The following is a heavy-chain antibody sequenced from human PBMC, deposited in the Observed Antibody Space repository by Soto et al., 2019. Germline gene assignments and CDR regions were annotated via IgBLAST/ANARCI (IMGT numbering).Heavy chain of an antibody. D-gene: IGHD6-6*01. V-gene: IGHV4-31*03. CDR1: GGSISSGGYY. J-gene: IGHJ5*02. CDR2: IYYSGST. Sequence: SETLSLTCTVSGGSISSGGYYWSWIRQHPGKGLEWIGYIYYSGSTYFNPSLKSRLTISVDTSKNQFSPQLSSVTAADTAVYYCARAGHSSSSEGANWFDPWGQGTLVTVSS. CDR3: ARAGHSSSSEGANWFDP.